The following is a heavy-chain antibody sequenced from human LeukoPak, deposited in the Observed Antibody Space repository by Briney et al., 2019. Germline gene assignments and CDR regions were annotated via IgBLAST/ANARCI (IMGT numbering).Heavy chain of an antibody. CDR3: ARAAVRRYYFDY. D-gene: IGHD6-19*01. Sequence: GGSLRLSCAASGFTFSDYRMSWVRQAPGKGLEWVANIKQDGSEKYYVNSVKGRFTVSRDNAKNSLYLQMNGLRAEDTAVYYCARAAVRRYYFDYWGQGTLVTVSS. CDR2: IKQDGSEK. V-gene: IGHV3-7*01. J-gene: IGHJ4*02. CDR1: GFTFSDYR.